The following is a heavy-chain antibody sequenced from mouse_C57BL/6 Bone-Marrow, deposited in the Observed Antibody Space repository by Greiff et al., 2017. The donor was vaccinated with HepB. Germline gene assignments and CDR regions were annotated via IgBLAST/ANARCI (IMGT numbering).Heavy chain of an antibody. CDR2: IYPRSGNT. CDR3: ARSNGYYWFAY. V-gene: IGHV1-81*01. CDR1: GYTFTSYG. D-gene: IGHD2-3*01. Sequence: LVESGAELARPGASVKLSCKASGYTFTSYGISWVKQRTGQGLEWIGEIYPRSGNTYYNEKFKGKATLTADKSSSTAYMELRSLTSEDSAVYFCARSNGYYWFAYWGQGTLVTVSA. J-gene: IGHJ3*01.